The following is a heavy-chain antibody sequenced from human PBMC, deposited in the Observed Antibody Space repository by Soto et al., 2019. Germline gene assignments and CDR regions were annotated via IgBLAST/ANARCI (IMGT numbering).Heavy chain of an antibody. V-gene: IGHV3-23*01. Sequence: EVQLLESGGGLVQPGGSLRLSCAASGFTFSSYAMSWVRQAPGKGLEWVSAISGSGGSTYYADSVKGRFTISRDNSKNTLYLQMNSLRAEDTAVYYCAKDRRGYGSESYYNAPFWFDPWGQGTLVTVSS. CDR1: GFTFSSYA. CDR2: ISGSGGST. CDR3: AKDRRGYGSESYYNAPFWFDP. J-gene: IGHJ5*02. D-gene: IGHD3-10*01.